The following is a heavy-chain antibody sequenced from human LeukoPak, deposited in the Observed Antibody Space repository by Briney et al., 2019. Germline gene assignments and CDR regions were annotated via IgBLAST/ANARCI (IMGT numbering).Heavy chain of an antibody. CDR1: GFTFSSYA. V-gene: IGHV3-30*04. D-gene: IGHD3/OR15-3a*01. CDR2: ISYDGSNK. J-gene: IGHJ6*02. Sequence: GGSLRLSCAASGFTFSSYAMHWVRQAPGKGLEWVAVISYDGSNKYYADSVKGRFTISRDNSKNTLYLQMNSLRAEDTAVYYCARNWLLYVSGIHYYYYGMGVWGQGTTVTVSS. CDR3: ARNWLLYVSGIHYYYYGMGV.